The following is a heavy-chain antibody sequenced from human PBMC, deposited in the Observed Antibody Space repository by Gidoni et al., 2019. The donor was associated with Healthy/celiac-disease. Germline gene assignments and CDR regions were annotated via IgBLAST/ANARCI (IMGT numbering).Heavy chain of an antibody. V-gene: IGHV4-31*03. CDR3: ARDHRGGGSWYYFDY. CDR2: IYYSGST. J-gene: IGHJ4*02. CDR1: VGPISSGGYY. Sequence: QVQLQESGPGLVKPSQTLSLTCTVSVGPISSGGYYWSWIRQHPGKGLEWIGYIYYSGSTYYNPTLKSRVTISVDTSKNQFSMKLSSVTAADTAVYYCARDHRGGGSWYYFDYWGQGTLVTVSS. D-gene: IGHD6-13*01.